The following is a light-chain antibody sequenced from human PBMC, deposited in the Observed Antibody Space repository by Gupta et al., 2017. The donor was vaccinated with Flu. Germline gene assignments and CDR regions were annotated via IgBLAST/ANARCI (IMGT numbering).Light chain of an antibody. CDR1: QSLVYKNGITY. J-gene: IGKJ2*02. CDR2: EVS. CDR3: KRGTHPWT. V-gene: IGKV2-30*01. Sequence: DVVMTQSPLSLPVTLGQPASISCRSSQSLVYKNGITYLNWFQQRPGQSPRRLIYEVSNRDSVVPDRFSGSGSGTDFTLKSSRVEAEDVGVYYCKRGTHPWTFGQGTRLEI.